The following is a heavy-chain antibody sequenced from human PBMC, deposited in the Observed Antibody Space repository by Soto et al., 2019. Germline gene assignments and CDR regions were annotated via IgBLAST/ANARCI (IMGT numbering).Heavy chain of an antibody. CDR3: ETSLGAVNTDDAFDI. CDR2: MYHSGNT. Sequence: PSETLSLTCAVSGGSITSGGYSWGWIRQPPGQGLEWIGYMYHSGNTYYNPSLKGRVTISLDKSRNQFSLRLSSVTAADKDVYYCETSLGAVNTDDAFDIWGQGTMVTVSS. J-gene: IGHJ3*02. D-gene: IGHD4-17*01. CDR1: GGSITSGGYS. V-gene: IGHV4-30-2*01.